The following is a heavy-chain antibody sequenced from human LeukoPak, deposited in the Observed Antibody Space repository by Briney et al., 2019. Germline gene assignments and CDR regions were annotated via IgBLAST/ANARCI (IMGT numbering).Heavy chain of an antibody. CDR2: ISPDGSVT. J-gene: IGHJ4*02. Sequence: GGSLRLSCAASGFTFSNSWMHWVRQGTGKRLVWVSRISPDGSVTDYADSVKGRFTTSRDNTKNTLYLQMNSLRAEDTAPYYCTKSLYSGTNSDYWGQGTLVTVSS. CDR1: GFTFSNSW. CDR3: TKSLYSGTNSDY. D-gene: IGHD1-26*01. V-gene: IGHV3-74*01.